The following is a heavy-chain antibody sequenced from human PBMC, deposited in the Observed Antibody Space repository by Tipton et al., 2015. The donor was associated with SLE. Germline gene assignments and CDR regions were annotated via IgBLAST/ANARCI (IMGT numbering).Heavy chain of an antibody. V-gene: IGHV4-39*01. CDR1: GGSISSSSYY. CDR3: ARPLMGLFAFDI. CDR2: IYYSGST. Sequence: TLSLTCTVSGGSISSSSYYWGWIRQPPGKGLEWIGSIYYSGSTYYNPSLKSRVTISVDTSKNQFSLKLSSVTAADTAVYYCARPLMGLFAFDIWGQGTMVTVSS. J-gene: IGHJ3*02.